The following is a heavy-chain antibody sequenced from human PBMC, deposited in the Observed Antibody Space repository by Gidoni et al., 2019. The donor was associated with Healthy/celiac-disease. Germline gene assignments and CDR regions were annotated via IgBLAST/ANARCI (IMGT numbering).Heavy chain of an antibody. V-gene: IGHV4-30-4*01. CDR3: DRSNTFDY. CDR1: GCSISIGDYY. Sequence: QLQLHESCPGLGKPSQTLPRTSTGAGCSISIGDYYWSWIRQPPGNGLEWIGYIYYSRRTSYNPSLKSRVTISVDTSKNQFSLTLGSVTAADTAVYDCDRSNTFDYWGQGTLVTVSS. CDR2: IYYSRRT. J-gene: IGHJ4*02.